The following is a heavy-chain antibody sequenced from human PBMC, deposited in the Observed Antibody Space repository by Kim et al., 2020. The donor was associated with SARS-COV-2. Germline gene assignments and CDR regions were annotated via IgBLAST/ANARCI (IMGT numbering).Heavy chain of an antibody. Sequence: SETLSLTCTVSGGSISSGGYYWSWIRQHPGKGLEWIGYIYYSGSTYYNPSLKSRVTISVDTSKNQFSLKLSSVTAADTAVYYCARGAPSGVGVVIMSFDYWGQGTLVTVSS. CDR1: GGSISSGGYY. CDR3: ARGAPSGVGVVIMSFDY. D-gene: IGHD3-3*01. CDR2: IYYSGST. V-gene: IGHV4-31*03. J-gene: IGHJ4*02.